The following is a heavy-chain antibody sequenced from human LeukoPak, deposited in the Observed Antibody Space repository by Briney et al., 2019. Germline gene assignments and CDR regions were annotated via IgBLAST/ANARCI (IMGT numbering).Heavy chain of an antibody. Sequence: GGSLRLSCAASGFTFSSYAMSWVRQAPGKGLEWVLAISGSGGSTFHPDSVKGRFTISRDNSKNTLYLQMNSLRAEDTAVYYCAKDHPDGTYPYYFDYWGQGTLVTVSS. CDR1: GFTFSSYA. D-gene: IGHD1-26*01. V-gene: IGHV3-23*01. CDR3: AKDHPDGTYPYYFDY. CDR2: ISGSGGST. J-gene: IGHJ4*02.